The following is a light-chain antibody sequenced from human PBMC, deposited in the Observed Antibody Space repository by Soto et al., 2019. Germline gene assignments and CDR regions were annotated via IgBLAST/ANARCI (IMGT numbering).Light chain of an antibody. CDR2: TTS. Sequence: DIQMTQSPSSLSASLGDRVTITCRASQSISNYLNWYQQKPGKAPKLLIHTTSSLQSGVPSRFSASGTGTDFTLTISSLQPEEFATYYCQQSFSTPQTFGGGTKVEI. CDR1: QSISNY. CDR3: QQSFSTPQT. V-gene: IGKV1-39*01. J-gene: IGKJ4*01.